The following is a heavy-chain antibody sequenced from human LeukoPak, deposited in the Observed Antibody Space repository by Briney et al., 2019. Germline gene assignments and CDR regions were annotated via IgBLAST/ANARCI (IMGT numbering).Heavy chain of an antibody. D-gene: IGHD3/OR15-3a*01. CDR2: INHSGST. J-gene: IGHJ5*02. Sequence: SETLSLTCAVYGGSLSGYYWSWIRQPPGKGLEWIGEINHSGSTNYNPSLKSRVTISVDTSKNQFSLKLSSVTAADTAVYYCAREEKIFGPNNWFDPWGQGTLVTASS. V-gene: IGHV4-34*01. CDR3: AREEKIFGPNNWFDP. CDR1: GGSLSGYY.